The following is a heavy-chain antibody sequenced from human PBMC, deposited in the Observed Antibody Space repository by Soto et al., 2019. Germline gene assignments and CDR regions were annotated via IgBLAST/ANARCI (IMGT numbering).Heavy chain of an antibody. J-gene: IGHJ6*02. CDR3: AGVVVTASYYYYAMDV. CDR2: IYYSGNT. CDR1: GGSISSGGYY. Sequence: QVQLQESGPGLVETSQTLSLICTVSGGSISSGGYYWSWIRQHPGKGLEWIAYIYYSGNTFYNPSLQSRVTISVDTSKNQFPLKLSSVTAADTAVYYCAGVVVTASYYYYAMDVWGQGTTVKASS. V-gene: IGHV4-31*03. D-gene: IGHD2-15*01.